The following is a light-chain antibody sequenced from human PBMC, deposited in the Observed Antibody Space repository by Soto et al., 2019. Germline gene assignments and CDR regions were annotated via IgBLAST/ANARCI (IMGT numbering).Light chain of an antibody. CDR3: QQSYNTPYT. V-gene: IGKV1-39*01. Sequence: DIQMTQSPSSLSASVGDRVTITCRASQTISSYLNWYQQKPGKAPKLLIYAASSLRSGVPSRFSGSGSGTDFTLTISSXQPEDFATYYCQQSYNTPYTFGQGTKVDIK. J-gene: IGKJ2*01. CDR1: QTISSY. CDR2: AAS.